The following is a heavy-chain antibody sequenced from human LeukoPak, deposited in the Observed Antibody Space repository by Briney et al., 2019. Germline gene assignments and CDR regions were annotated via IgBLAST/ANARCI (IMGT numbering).Heavy chain of an antibody. Sequence: GGSLRLSCAASGFTFSSYGMHWVRQAPGKGLEWVAFIRYDGSNKYYADSVKGRFTISRDNSKNTLYLQMNSLRAEDTAVYYCAKDVQNLFYYYFYMDVWGKGTKATVSS. CDR1: GFTFSSYG. D-gene: IGHD2/OR15-2a*01. CDR2: IRYDGSNK. CDR3: AKDVQNLFYYYFYMDV. J-gene: IGHJ6*03. V-gene: IGHV3-30*02.